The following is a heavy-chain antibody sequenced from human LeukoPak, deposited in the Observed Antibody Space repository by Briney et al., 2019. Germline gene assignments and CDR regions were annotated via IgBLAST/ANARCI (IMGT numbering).Heavy chain of an antibody. CDR3: ARHLSDITSSPNY. J-gene: IGHJ4*02. Sequence: PGESLKISCKGSGYSFSSYWIALVRQMPGKGLEWMGVIYPRDSRTTYSPSFQDQVTISADKSISTAYLQWTSLKASDTAMYYCARHLSDITSSPNYWGPGTLVTVSS. D-gene: IGHD2-2*01. V-gene: IGHV5-51*01. CDR2: IYPRDSRT. CDR1: GYSFSSYW.